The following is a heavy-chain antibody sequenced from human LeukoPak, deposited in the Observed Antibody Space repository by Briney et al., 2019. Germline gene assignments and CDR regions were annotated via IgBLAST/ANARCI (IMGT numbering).Heavy chain of an antibody. J-gene: IGHJ4*02. CDR3: AKDHLENYGDSERFFDY. Sequence: GGSLRLSCAASGFTFSSYAMSWVRQAPGKGLEWVSAISGSGGSTYYADSVKGRFTISRDNSKNTLYLQMNSLRAEDTAVYYCAKDHLENYGDSERFFDYWGQGTLVTVSS. CDR2: ISGSGGST. CDR1: GFTFSSYA. D-gene: IGHD4-17*01. V-gene: IGHV3-23*01.